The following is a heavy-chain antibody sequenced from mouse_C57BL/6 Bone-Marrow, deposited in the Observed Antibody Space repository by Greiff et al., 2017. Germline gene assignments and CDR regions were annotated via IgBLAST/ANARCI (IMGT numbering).Heavy chain of an antibody. D-gene: IGHD1-1*01. CDR2: INPNNGGT. V-gene: IGHV1-26*01. CDR1: GYTFTDYY. J-gene: IGHJ2*01. CDR3: ARGYYGSGGY. Sequence: VQLQQSGPELVKPGASVKISCKASGYTFTDYYMNWVQQTHGKSLEWIGDINPNNGGTRYNQTFTGKGTFTVDKSSSTAYKERRSLTSEDFAVYYCARGYYGSGGYWGQGTTLTVSS.